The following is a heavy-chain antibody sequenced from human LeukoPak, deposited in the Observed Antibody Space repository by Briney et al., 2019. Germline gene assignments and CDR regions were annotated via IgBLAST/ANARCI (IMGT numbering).Heavy chain of an antibody. J-gene: IGHJ4*02. V-gene: IGHV3-7*01. CDR2: INQDGTEK. Sequence: RGSLRLSSAPSGFTLSSYWMHWVPQAPGKRLEWVASINQDGTEKYYVDSVKGRFTVPRDNAKNSLYMQMNSLRADDTAVYYCARDLDADYWGEGTLVTVSS. CDR1: GFTLSSYW. CDR3: ARDLDADY.